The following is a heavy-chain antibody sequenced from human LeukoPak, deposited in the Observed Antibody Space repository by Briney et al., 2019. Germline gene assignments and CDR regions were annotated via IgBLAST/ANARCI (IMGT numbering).Heavy chain of an antibody. CDR2: ISSSSSYI. CDR3: AKDGRSDLGDHHEYFDY. J-gene: IGHJ4*02. V-gene: IGHV3-21*04. CDR1: GFTFSSYA. D-gene: IGHD4-17*01. Sequence: GGSLRLSCAASGFTFSSYAMSWVRQAPGKGLEWVSSISSSSSYIYYADSVKGRFTISRDNSKNTLYLQMNGLRAEDTAVYYCAKDGRSDLGDHHEYFDYWGQGTLVTVSS.